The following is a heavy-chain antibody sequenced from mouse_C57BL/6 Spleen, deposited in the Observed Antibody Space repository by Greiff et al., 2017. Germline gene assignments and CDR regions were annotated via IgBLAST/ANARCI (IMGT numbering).Heavy chain of an antibody. CDR1: GYTFTSYW. J-gene: IGHJ2*01. V-gene: IGHV1-55*01. CDR2: IYPGSGST. Sequence: QVQLQQPGAELVKPGASVKMSCKASGYTFTSYWITWVKQRPGQGLEWIGDIYPGSGSTNYNEKFKSKATLTVDTSSSTAYMQRSSLTSEDSAVYYCARGDYGYDDYFDYWGQGTTLTVSS. CDR3: ARGDYGYDDYFDY. D-gene: IGHD2-2*01.